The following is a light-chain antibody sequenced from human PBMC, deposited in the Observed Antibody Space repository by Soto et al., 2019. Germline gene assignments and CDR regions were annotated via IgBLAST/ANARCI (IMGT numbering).Light chain of an antibody. J-gene: IGLJ1*01. Sequence: QSALTQPRSVSGSPGQSVTISCTGTSSDVGGYNYVSWYQQHPGKAPKLMIYDVTKRPLGVPARLSGSKSGNTASLIISGLQAEDEADYYCCSYAGSDFYVFVTGTTVTVL. CDR1: SSDVGGYNY. CDR2: DVT. CDR3: CSYAGSDFYV. V-gene: IGLV2-11*01.